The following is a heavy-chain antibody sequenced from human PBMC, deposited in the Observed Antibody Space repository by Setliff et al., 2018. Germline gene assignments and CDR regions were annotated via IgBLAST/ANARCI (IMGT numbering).Heavy chain of an antibody. CDR2: ISWNSGSI. J-gene: IGHJ3*02. Sequence: PGGSLRLSCAASGFTFDDYAMHWVRQAPGKGLEWVSGISWNSGSIGYADSVKGRFTISRDNAKNSLYLQMNSLRAEDTALYYCAKELLLSPMGDTVSSAFDIWGQGTMVTVSS. D-gene: IGHD3-16*01. V-gene: IGHV3-9*01. CDR3: AKELLLSPMGDTVSSAFDI. CDR1: GFTFDDYA.